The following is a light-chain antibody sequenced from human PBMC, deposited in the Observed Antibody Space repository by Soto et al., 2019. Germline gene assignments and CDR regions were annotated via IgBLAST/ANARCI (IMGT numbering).Light chain of an antibody. CDR2: SAS. Sequence: EVVMTQSPATLSVFPGERVTLSCRASQSVSTSIAWYQQKPGQAPRLLIYSASTRATGIPARFSGSGSGTEFALTISSLQSEEFAVYHCQQYIHGFSFDQGTELEIK. CDR3: QQYIHGFS. CDR1: QSVSTS. V-gene: IGKV3-15*01. J-gene: IGKJ2*01.